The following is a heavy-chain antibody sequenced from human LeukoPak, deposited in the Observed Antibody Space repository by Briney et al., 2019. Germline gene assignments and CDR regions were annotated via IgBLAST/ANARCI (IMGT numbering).Heavy chain of an antibody. J-gene: IGHJ2*01. CDR3: AGKNWDYWYFEL. D-gene: IGHD7-27*01. CDR1: GYSITSGYY. Sequence: PSETLSLTCAVSGYSITSGYYWGRIRQAPGKGLEWIGSIYHSGSTYYNPSLKSRLTILVDTSKNQFSLRLSSVTAADTAAYYCAGKNWDYWYFELWGRGTLVTVPS. V-gene: IGHV4-38-2*01. CDR2: IYHSGST.